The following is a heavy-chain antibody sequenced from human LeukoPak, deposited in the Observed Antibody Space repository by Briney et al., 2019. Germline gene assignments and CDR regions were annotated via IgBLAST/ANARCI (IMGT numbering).Heavy chain of an antibody. CDR1: GFTFSSYS. V-gene: IGHV3-21*01. D-gene: IGHD6-13*01. J-gene: IGHJ6*02. CDR2: ISSSSSYI. Sequence: SGGSLRLSCAASGFTFSSYSMNWVRQAPGKGLEWVSSISSSSSYIYYADSVKGRFTISRDNAKNSLYLQMNSLRAEDTAVYYCARNHRRRGSWYAVEDHQNKLYYGMDVWGQGTTVTVSS. CDR3: ARNHRRRGSWYAVEDHQNKLYYGMDV.